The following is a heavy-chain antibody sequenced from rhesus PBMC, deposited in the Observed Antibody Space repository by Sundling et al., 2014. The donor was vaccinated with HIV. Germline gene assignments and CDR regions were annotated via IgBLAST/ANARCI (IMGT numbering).Heavy chain of an antibody. CDR2: IKNKADGGTA. J-gene: IGHJ6*01. CDR1: GFTFSNYW. D-gene: IGHD2-2*01. CDR3: SRDWGHCTRTTCYSNGLDS. Sequence: EVQVVESGGGLVQPGGSLRLSCVASGFTFSNYWMNWVRQAPGKGLDWVGFIKNKADGGTAAYAESVKGRFTISRDDSKSTLYLQMSSLNTEDTAVYYCSRDWGHCTRTTCYSNGLDSWGQGVVVTVSS. V-gene: IGHV3-16*02.